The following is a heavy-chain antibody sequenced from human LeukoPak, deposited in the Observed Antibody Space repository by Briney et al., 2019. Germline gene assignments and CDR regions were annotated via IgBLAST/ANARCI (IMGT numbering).Heavy chain of an antibody. CDR2: IGTAGDT. CDR1: GFTFSSYD. J-gene: IGHJ4*02. CDR3: AKSSHIAAGYYFDY. V-gene: IGHV3-13*01. D-gene: IGHD6-13*01. Sequence: GGSLRLSCAASGFTFSSYDMHWVRQATGKGLEWVSAIGTAGDTYYPGSVKGRFTISRENAKNSLYLQMNSLRAGDTAVYYCAKSSHIAAGYYFDYWGQGTLVTVSS.